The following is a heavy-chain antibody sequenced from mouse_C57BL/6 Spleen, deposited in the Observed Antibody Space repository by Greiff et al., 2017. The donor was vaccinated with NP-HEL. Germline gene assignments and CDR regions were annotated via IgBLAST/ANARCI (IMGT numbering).Heavy chain of an antibody. CDR1: GYTFTSYW. J-gene: IGHJ2*01. D-gene: IGHD1-2*01. V-gene: IGHV1-69*01. CDR2: IDPSDSYT. CDR3: ARSTTAGDYFDY. Sequence: QVQLKQPGAELVMPGASVKLSCKASGYTFTSYWMHWVKQRPGQGLEWIGEIDPSDSYTNYNQKFKGKSTLTVDKSSSTAYMQLSSLTSEDSAVYYCARSTTAGDYFDYWGQGTTLTVSS.